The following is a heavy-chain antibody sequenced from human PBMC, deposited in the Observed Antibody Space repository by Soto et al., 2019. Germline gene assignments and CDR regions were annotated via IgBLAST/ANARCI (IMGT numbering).Heavy chain of an antibody. CDR2: IYHSGST. D-gene: IGHD3-3*01. J-gene: IGHJ5*02. V-gene: IGHV4-4*02. CDR1: GGSISSSNW. CDR3: ARVLGPYDFWSGYYPQNNWFDP. Sequence: SETLSLTCAVSGGSISSSNWWSWVRQPPGKGLEWIGEIYHSGSTNYNPPLKSRVTISVDKSKNQFSLKLSSVTAADTAVYYCARVLGPYDFWSGYYPQNNWFDPWGQGTLVTVSS.